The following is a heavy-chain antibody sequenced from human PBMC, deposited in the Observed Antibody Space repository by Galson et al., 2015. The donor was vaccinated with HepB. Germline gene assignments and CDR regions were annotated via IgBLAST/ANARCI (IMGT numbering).Heavy chain of an antibody. D-gene: IGHD4-17*01. J-gene: IGHJ4*02. CDR3: TADNFNDYADFDF. CDR2: IVVGSGDT. Sequence: SVKVSCKASGFTFTTSAVHWVRQARGQRLEWIGWIVVGSGDTNYAQKLKGRVTFTRDVSTRTAYMELTSLRSDDTAVYYCTADNFNDYADFDFWGQGTLVTVSS. V-gene: IGHV1-58*01. CDR1: GFTFTTSA.